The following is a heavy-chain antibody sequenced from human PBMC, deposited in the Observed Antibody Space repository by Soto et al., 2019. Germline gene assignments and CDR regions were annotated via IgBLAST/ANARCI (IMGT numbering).Heavy chain of an antibody. J-gene: IGHJ6*02. CDR1: GGSISSGGYY. V-gene: IGHV4-31*03. Sequence: KTSETLSLTCTVSGGSISSGGYYWSWIRQHPGKGLEWIGYIYYSGSTYYNPSLKSRVTISVDTSKNQFSLKLSSVTAADTAVYYCARDSSAVAGTDYYYGMDVWGQGTTVTVSS. D-gene: IGHD6-19*01. CDR3: ARDSSAVAGTDYYYGMDV. CDR2: IYYSGST.